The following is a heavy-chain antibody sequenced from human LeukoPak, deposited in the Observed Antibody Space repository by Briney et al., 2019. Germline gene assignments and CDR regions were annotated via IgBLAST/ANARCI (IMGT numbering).Heavy chain of an antibody. Sequence: GGSLRLSCAASGFTFSRYWMFWVRQAPGKGLVWVSRINSDGTSTNCADSVKGRFTISRDNTKSTLYLQMNSLRPEDTAVYYCGTLGVMWEADYWGQGALVTVSS. V-gene: IGHV3-74*01. J-gene: IGHJ4*02. CDR3: GTLGVMWEADY. D-gene: IGHD1-26*01. CDR1: GFTFSRYW. CDR2: INSDGTST.